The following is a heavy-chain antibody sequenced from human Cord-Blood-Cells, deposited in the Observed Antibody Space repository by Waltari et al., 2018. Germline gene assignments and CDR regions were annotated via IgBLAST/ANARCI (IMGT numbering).Heavy chain of an antibody. D-gene: IGHD1-26*01. CDR3: ATQRVGATPFDY. Sequence: QVQLQESGPGLVKPSETLSLTCAVSGYSISSGYYWGWIRQPPGKGLEWIGSIYHSGSPYYNPALKSRVTISVDTSKNQFSLKLSSVTAADTAVYYCATQRVGATPFDYWGQGTLVTVSS. CDR2: IYHSGSP. J-gene: IGHJ4*02. V-gene: IGHV4-38-2*01. CDR1: GYSISSGYY.